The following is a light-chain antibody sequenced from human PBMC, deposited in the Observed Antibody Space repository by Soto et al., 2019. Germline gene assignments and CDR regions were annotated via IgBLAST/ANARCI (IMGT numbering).Light chain of an antibody. CDR3: SSYVAPYTYV. V-gene: IGLV2-11*01. CDR2: DVN. CDR1: SSDVGAYDF. Sequence: QSARTQPRSASVSPGQSVTISCTGTSSDVGAYDFVSWHQHHPGKAPKVIMYDVNKRPSGVPDRFSGSKSGNTASLTISGLQAEDEADYYCSSYVAPYTYVFGTGTKVTVL. J-gene: IGLJ1*01.